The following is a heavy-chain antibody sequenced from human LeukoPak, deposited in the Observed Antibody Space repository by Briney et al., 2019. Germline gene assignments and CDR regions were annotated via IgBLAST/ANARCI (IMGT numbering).Heavy chain of an antibody. V-gene: IGHV4-30-2*01. CDR1: GGSISSGGYY. J-gene: IGHJ4*02. CDR2: IYHSGST. Sequence: SETLSLTCTVSGGSISSGGYYWSWIRQPPGKGLEWIGYIYHSGSTYYNPSLKSRVTISVDRSKNQFSLKPSSVTAADTAVYYCARSTPYYDILNGYRGYFDYWGQGTLVTVSS. CDR3: ARSTPYYDILNGYRGYFDY. D-gene: IGHD3-9*01.